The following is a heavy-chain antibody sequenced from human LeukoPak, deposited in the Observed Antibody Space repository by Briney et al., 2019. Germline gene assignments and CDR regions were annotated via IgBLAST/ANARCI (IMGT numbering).Heavy chain of an antibody. Sequence: GGSLRLSCAASGFTVSSNYMSWVRQAPGKGLEWVSVIYSGGSTYYADSVKGRFTISRDNSKNTLYLQMNSLRAEDTAVYYCARDQIRMVRGVIARSTVYNEHYYMDVWGKGTTVTVSS. CDR1: GFTVSSNY. J-gene: IGHJ6*03. CDR2: IYSGGST. V-gene: IGHV3-53*05. CDR3: ARDQIRMVRGVIARSTVYNEHYYMDV. D-gene: IGHD3-10*01.